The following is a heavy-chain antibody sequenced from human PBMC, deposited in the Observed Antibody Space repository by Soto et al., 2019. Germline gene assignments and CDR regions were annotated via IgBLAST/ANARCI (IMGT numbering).Heavy chain of an antibody. J-gene: IGHJ5*02. Sequence: PAETLSLSCTVSGGSISSGDYYWGWIRQPPGKGLEWIGYIYYSRGTYYNPSLKSRVTISVDTSKNQFSLKLSSVTAADTAVYYCARAPYIVLVPAAIYWFDPWGQGTLVTVSS. CDR3: ARAPYIVLVPAAIYWFDP. CDR1: GGSISSGDYY. CDR2: IYYSRGT. D-gene: IGHD2-2*01. V-gene: IGHV4-30-4*01.